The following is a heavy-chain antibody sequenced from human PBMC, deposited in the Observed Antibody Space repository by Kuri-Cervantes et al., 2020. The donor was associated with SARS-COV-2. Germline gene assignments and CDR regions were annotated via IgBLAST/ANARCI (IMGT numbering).Heavy chain of an antibody. CDR2: INWNGGST. V-gene: IGHV3-20*04. Sequence: GESLKISCAASGFTFDDYGMSWVRQAPGKGLEWVSGINWNGGSTGYADSVKGRFTISRDNAKNSLYLQMNSLRAEDTALYYCAKSVPVWQQLPYNWFDPWGQGTLVTVSS. D-gene: IGHD6-13*01. CDR1: GFTFDDYG. CDR3: AKSVPVWQQLPYNWFDP. J-gene: IGHJ5*02.